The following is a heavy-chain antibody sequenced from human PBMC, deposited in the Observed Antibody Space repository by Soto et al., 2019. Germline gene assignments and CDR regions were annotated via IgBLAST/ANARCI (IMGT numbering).Heavy chain of an antibody. CDR3: AREPRYCRGGSCSITGDAYDI. Sequence: QLQLQESGPGLVKPSETLSLTCFVSGGSISSNNYYWGWIRQPPGKGLEWVSVISNGGDTHYADSVKGRFSLSRDISNNTLHLQMSSLSPEDTAVYYCAREPRYCRGGSCSITGDAYDIWGQGTMVTVAS. V-gene: IGHV4-39*02. CDR2: ISNGGDT. D-gene: IGHD2-15*01. J-gene: IGHJ3*02. CDR1: GGSISSNNYY.